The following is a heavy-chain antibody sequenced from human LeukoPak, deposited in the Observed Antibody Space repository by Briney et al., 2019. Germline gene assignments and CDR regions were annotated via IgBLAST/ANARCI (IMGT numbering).Heavy chain of an antibody. CDR3: ARDMTAGYSYDRNKVHFDY. D-gene: IGHD5-18*01. J-gene: IGHJ4*02. Sequence: GGTLRLSCVPSGFTFSDYYLSWIREAPGKGLKGGSYISSSGSTIYYADSVKGRFTVSRDNAKNSLYLQMNSLRAEDTAVYYCARDMTAGYSYDRNKVHFDYWGQGTLVTVSS. CDR2: ISSSGSTI. V-gene: IGHV3-11*01. CDR1: GFTFSDYY.